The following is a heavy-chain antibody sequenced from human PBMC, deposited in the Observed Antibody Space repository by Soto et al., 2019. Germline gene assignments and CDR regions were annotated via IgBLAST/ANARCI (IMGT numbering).Heavy chain of an antibody. J-gene: IGHJ4*02. D-gene: IGHD6-25*01. CDR3: ARTGPNIAAYYFDY. V-gene: IGHV4-31*03. Sequence: PSETLSLTCTVSGGSVSSGTYYWSWIRQHPGKGLEWIGYIYYSGSTYYSPSLKSRVTISVDTSKNQFSLKLSSVTAADTALYYCARTGPNIAAYYFDYWGQGTLVTVSS. CDR1: GGSVSSGTYY. CDR2: IYYSGST.